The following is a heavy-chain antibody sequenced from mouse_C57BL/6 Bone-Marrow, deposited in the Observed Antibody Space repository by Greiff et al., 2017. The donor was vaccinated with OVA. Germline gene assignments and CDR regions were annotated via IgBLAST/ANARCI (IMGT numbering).Heavy chain of an antibody. CDR2: ISSGGDYI. Sequence: EVQGVESGEGLVKPGGSLKLSCAASGFTFSSYAMSWVRQTPEKRLEWVAYISSGGDYIYYADTVKGRFTISRDNARNTLYLQMSSLKSEDTAMYYCTRGDYDVAMDYWGQGTSVTVSS. J-gene: IGHJ4*01. D-gene: IGHD2-4*01. CDR3: TRGDYDVAMDY. V-gene: IGHV5-9-1*02. CDR1: GFTFSSYA.